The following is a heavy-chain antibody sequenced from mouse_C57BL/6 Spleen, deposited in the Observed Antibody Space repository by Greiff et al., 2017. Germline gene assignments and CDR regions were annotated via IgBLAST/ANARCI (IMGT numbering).Heavy chain of an antibody. CDR1: GYTFTSYW. CDR3: ARGYYGSYLDY. Sequence: QVQLQQPGAELVKPGASVKLSCKASGYTFTSYWMQWVKQRPGQGLEWIGEIDPSDSYPNYNQKFKGKATLTVDTSSSTAYMQLSSLTSEDSAVYYCARGYYGSYLDYWGQGTTLTVSS. J-gene: IGHJ2*01. V-gene: IGHV1-50*01. D-gene: IGHD1-1*01. CDR2: IDPSDSYP.